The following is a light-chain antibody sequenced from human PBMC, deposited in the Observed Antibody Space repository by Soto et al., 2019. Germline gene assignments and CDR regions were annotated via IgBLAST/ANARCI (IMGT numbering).Light chain of an antibody. J-gene: IGKJ1*01. Sequence: ELVITQSPGTLSLSPGERATLSCRASQSVSSRLAWYQQKPGQAPRLLISGASSRATGIPDRFSGSGSGTDFTLTISRLEPEDFAVYWCQQYDSSPRTFGQGTKV. CDR1: QSVSSR. V-gene: IGKV3-20*01. CDR3: QQYDSSPRT. CDR2: GAS.